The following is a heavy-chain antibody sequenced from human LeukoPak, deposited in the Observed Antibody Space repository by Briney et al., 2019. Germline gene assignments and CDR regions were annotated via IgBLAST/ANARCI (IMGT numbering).Heavy chain of an antibody. V-gene: IGHV3-74*01. CDR2: INSDGSST. J-gene: IGHJ4*02. CDR1: EFSVGSNY. D-gene: IGHD3-10*01. CDR3: VRDYRGFDY. Sequence: PGGSLRLSCAASEFSVGSNYMTWVRQAPGKGLVWVSRINSDGSSTNYADSVKGRFTISRDNTKNTLYLQMNSLRVEDTAVYYCVRDYRGFDYWGQGTLVTVSS.